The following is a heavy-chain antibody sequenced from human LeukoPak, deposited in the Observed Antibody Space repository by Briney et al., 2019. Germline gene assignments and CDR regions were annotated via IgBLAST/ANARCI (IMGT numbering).Heavy chain of an antibody. V-gene: IGHV4-34*01. J-gene: IGHJ4*02. D-gene: IGHD5-24*01. CDR1: GGSFSGYY. CDR2: INPRGST. Sequence: SETLSLTCGVYGGSFSGYYWSWIRQPPGKGLEWIGEINPRGSTNYNPSLKSRVTLSADTSKNQFSLTLNSVTAADTPVYYCARRRLGYYFDYWGQGTLVTVSS. CDR3: ARRRLGYYFDY.